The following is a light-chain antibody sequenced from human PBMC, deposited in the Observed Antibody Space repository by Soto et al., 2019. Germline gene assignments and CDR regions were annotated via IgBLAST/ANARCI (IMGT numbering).Light chain of an antibody. Sequence: QSALTQPPSASGSPGQSVTISCAGSSSDIGASNSVSWYQQHPGKAPKLSISEVTKRPSGVPDRFSGSKSGNTASLTVSGLQADDEADYYCGSKAGSNKHVVFGGGTKVTVL. V-gene: IGLV2-8*01. CDR1: SSDIGASNS. CDR2: EVT. J-gene: IGLJ2*01. CDR3: GSKAGSNKHVV.